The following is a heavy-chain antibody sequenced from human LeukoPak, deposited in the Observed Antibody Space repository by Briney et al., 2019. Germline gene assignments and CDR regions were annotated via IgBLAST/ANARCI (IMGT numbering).Heavy chain of an antibody. D-gene: IGHD2-21*01. V-gene: IGHV1-8*01. J-gene: IGHJ3*02. Sequence: ASVKVSCKASGYTFTSYDINWVRQATGQGGEWMGWMNPNSGNTGYAQKCQGRVTMTRNTSISTAYMELSSLRSEDTAVYYCARGPIPSAFDIWGQGTMVTVSS. CDR3: ARGPIPSAFDI. CDR2: MNPNSGNT. CDR1: GYTFTSYD.